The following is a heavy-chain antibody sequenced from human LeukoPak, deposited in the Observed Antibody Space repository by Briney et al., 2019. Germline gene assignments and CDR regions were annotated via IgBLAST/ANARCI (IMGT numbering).Heavy chain of an antibody. CDR1: GYTFTGYY. D-gene: IGHD6-13*01. CDR2: INPNSGGT. CDR3: ARARPFPYSSSWYPFDY. J-gene: IGHJ4*02. Sequence: ASVKVSCKASGYTFTGYYMHWVRQAPGQGLEWMGWINPNSGGTDYAQKFQGRVTMTRDTSISTAYMELSRLRSDDTAVYYCARARPFPYSSSWYPFDYWGQGTLVTVSS. V-gene: IGHV1-2*02.